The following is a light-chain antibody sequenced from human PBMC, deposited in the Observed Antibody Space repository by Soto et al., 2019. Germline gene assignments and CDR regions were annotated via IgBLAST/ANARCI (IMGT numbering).Light chain of an antibody. Sequence: QSDLTQPPSASGSPGQSVTISCTGTSSDVGAYNYVSWYQQHPGKAPKLMIYEVTKRPSGVPDCFSGSKSGNTASLTVSGLKAKDEADYSCSSYAGNKNYVFGTGTKLTVL. CDR2: EVT. J-gene: IGLJ1*01. CDR1: SSDVGAYNY. CDR3: SSYAGNKNYV. V-gene: IGLV2-8*01.